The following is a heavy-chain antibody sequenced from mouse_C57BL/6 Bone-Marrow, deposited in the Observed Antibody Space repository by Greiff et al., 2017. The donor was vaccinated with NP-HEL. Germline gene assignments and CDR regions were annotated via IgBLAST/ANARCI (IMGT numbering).Heavy chain of an antibody. D-gene: IGHD2-3*01. V-gene: IGHV5-4*01. CDR1: GFTFSSYA. CDR2: ISDGGSYT. Sequence: EVQLQESGGGLVKPGGSLKLSCAASGFTFSSYAMSWVRQTPEKRLEWVATISDGGSYTYYPDNVKGRFTISRDNAKNNLYLQMSHLKSEDTAMYYCARGDGYYDWYFDVWGTGTTVTVSS. CDR3: ARGDGYYDWYFDV. J-gene: IGHJ1*03.